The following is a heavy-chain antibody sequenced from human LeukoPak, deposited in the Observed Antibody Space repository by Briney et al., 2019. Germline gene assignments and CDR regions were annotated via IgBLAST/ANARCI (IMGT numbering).Heavy chain of an antibody. J-gene: IGHJ5*02. Sequence: GGSLRLSCAASGFTFSTYSMNWVRQAPGKGLEWVSYISSSSSTIYYADSVKGRFTISRDNAKNSLYLQVNSLRDEDTAVYYCARLVVGATYHWFDRWGRGTLVTVSS. V-gene: IGHV3-48*02. CDR1: GFTFSTYS. CDR3: ARLVVGATYHWFDR. CDR2: ISSSSSTI. D-gene: IGHD1-26*01.